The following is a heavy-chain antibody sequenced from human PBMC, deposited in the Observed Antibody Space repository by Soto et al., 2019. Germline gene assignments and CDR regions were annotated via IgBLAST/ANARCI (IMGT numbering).Heavy chain of an antibody. Sequence: GASVKVSCKASGYTFTSYGISWVRQAPGQGLEWMGWISAYNGNTNYAQELQGRVTMTTDTSTSTAYMELRSLRSDDTAVYYCAREMANSSGWFWGSYYYYYGMDVWGQGTTVTVS. CDR2: ISAYNGNT. J-gene: IGHJ6*02. D-gene: IGHD6-19*01. CDR1: GYTFTSYG. CDR3: AREMANSSGWFWGSYYYYYGMDV. V-gene: IGHV1-18*01.